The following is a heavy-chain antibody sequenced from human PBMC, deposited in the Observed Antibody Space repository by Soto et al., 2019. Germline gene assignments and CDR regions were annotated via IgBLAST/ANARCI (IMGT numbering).Heavy chain of an antibody. D-gene: IGHD1-26*01. CDR3: AKNQGVELVPLATVDWFDP. CDR1: GFIFENFG. CDR2: ISGSGFKK. J-gene: IGHJ5*02. Sequence: GGSLRLSCAASGFIFENFGMSWVRQAPGKGLEWISSISGSGFKKYYADSVKGRFTISRDNSKSTVYLELNNLSAEDTAVYHCAKNQGVELVPLATVDWFDPWGQGSVVTGSS. V-gene: IGHV3-23*01.